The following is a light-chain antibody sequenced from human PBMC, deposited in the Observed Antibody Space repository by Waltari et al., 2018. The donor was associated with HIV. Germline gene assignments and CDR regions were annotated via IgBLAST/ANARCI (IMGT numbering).Light chain of an antibody. CDR2: MNN. Sequence: QSVLTQPPSASGTPGQSVTISCSGSGSNIGSNSVYWYQHPPGTTPKLLIYMNNQRTSGVPDRFSGSKSGTSASLAISGLRSGDEADYYCAAWDDSLSGPVFGGGTKVTVL. V-gene: IGLV1-47*01. CDR1: GSNIGSNS. CDR3: AAWDDSLSGPV. J-gene: IGLJ3*02.